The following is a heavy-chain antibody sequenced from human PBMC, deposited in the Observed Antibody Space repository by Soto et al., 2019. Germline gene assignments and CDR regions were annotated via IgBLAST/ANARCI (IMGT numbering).Heavy chain of an antibody. CDR2: ISGSGGST. D-gene: IGHD4-17*01. V-gene: IGHV3-23*01. J-gene: IGHJ3*02. CDR1: GFTFSSYE. Sequence: VGSLRLSCAASGFTFSSYEMNWVRRAPGKGLEWVSAISGSGGSTYYADSVKGRFTISRDNSKNTLYLQMNNPRAEDTAVYYCAKDYGALDAFDIWGQGTMVTVSS. CDR3: AKDYGALDAFDI.